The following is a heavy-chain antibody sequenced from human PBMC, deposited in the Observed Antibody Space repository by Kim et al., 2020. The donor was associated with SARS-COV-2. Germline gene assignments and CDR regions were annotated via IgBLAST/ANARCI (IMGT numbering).Heavy chain of an antibody. V-gene: IGHV1-3*01. CDR3: AREAVAGSFDH. J-gene: IGHJ4*02. CDR2: NT. Sequence: NTRYYQQCQARVSITRDTSATTAYLELSGLRSEDTAVYYCAREAVAGSFDHWGQGTLVTVSS. D-gene: IGHD6-19*01.